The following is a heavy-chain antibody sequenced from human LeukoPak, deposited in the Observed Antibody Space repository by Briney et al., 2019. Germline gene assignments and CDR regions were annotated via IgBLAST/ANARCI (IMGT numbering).Heavy chain of an antibody. D-gene: IGHD6-13*01. Sequence: SETLSLTCTVSGGSISSYYWSWIRQPPGKGLEWIGYIYYSGSTNYNPSPKSRVTISVDTSKNQFSLKLSSVTAADTAVYYCARVPSIAAAGTGYYYGMDVWGQGTTVTVSS. J-gene: IGHJ6*02. CDR1: GGSISSYY. CDR3: ARVPSIAAAGTGYYYGMDV. V-gene: IGHV4-59*01. CDR2: IYYSGST.